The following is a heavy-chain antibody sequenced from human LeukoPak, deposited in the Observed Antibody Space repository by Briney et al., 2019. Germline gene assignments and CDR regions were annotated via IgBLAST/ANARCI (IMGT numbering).Heavy chain of an antibody. CDR2: IYYTGNT. D-gene: IGHD3/OR15-3a*01. CDR1: GDSISTSSYY. V-gene: IGHV4-39*01. J-gene: IGHJ4*02. CDR3: ARQTGSGLFILP. Sequence: KTSETLSLTCSVSGDSISTSSYYWGWIRQPPGKGLEWIGSIYYTGNTYYNASLKSQVSISMDTSKNQFSLKLTSVTAADTAVYYCARQTGSGLFILPGGQGTLVTVSS.